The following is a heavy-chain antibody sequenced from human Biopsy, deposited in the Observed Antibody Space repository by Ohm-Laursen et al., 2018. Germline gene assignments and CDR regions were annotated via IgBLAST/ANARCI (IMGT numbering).Heavy chain of an antibody. Sequence: SETLSLTCTVSGGSISSSTTYYWAWLRQPPGKGLEWIGSIYNTETTFYNPPLKSRITISVDTSTNQFSLKVSSVTAADTALYFCARHPTGFWFDPWGHGTLVTVSS. CDR1: GGSISSSTTYY. CDR3: ARHPTGFWFDP. J-gene: IGHJ5*02. CDR2: IYNTETT. V-gene: IGHV4-39*01.